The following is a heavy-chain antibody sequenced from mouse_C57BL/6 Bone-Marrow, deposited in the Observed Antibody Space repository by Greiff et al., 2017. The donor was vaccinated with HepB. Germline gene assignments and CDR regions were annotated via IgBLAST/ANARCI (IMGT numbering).Heavy chain of an antibody. CDR2: IHPNSGST. Sequence: QVQLQQSGAELVKPGASVKLSCKASGYTFTSYWMHWVKQRPGQGLEWIGMIHPNSGSTNYNEKFKSKATLTVDKSSSTAYMQLSSLTSEDSAVYYCALITTVVDDYWGQGTTLTVSS. D-gene: IGHD1-1*01. J-gene: IGHJ2*01. V-gene: IGHV1-64*01. CDR3: ALITTVVDDY. CDR1: GYTFTSYW.